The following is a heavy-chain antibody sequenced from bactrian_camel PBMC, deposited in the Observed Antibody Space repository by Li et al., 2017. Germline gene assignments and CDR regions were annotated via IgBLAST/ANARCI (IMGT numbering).Heavy chain of an antibody. D-gene: IGHD1*01. CDR1: GYLYMTAC. Sequence: HVQLVESGGGSVQTGGSLRLSCAATGYLYMTACMAWFRQAPGKEREGVALAAIDNDERTRYADSVKGRFTISQDNAKRTVWLQMNSLKPEDTAVYYCAATGQMLSVAGCRTQGTQVTVS. J-gene: IGHJ4*01. CDR2: IDNDERT. V-gene: IGHV3S53*01.